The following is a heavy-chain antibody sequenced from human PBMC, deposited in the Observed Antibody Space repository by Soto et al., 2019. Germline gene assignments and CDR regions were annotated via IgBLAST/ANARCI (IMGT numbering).Heavy chain of an antibody. Sequence: GGSLRLSCAASEFTFGNSWMTWVRQAPGKGLEWVANIKEDGGEIYYLDSVKGRFTISRDNAKNSLYLQMNTLRGDDTAVYYCARGWASLDYWGQGTLVTVSS. CDR3: ARGWASLDY. CDR2: IKEDGGEI. CDR1: EFTFGNSW. J-gene: IGHJ4*02. V-gene: IGHV3-7*01.